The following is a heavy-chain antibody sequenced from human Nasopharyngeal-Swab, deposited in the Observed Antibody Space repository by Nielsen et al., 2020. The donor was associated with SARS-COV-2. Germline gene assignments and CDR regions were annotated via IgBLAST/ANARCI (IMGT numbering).Heavy chain of an antibody. Sequence: SETLSLTCTVSGGSISSYYWSWIRQPPGKGLGWIGYIYYSGSTNYNPSLKSRVTISVDPSKNQYSLKLSSVTAADTAVYYCARISPSYYDILTGYYGYYYMDVWGKGTTVTVSS. D-gene: IGHD3-9*01. CDR2: IYYSGST. CDR3: ARISPSYYDILTGYYGYYYMDV. CDR1: GGSISSYY. V-gene: IGHV4-59*01. J-gene: IGHJ6*03.